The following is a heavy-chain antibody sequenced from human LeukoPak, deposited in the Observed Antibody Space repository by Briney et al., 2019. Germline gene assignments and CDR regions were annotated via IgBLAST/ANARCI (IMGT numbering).Heavy chain of an antibody. J-gene: IGHJ3*02. Sequence: AGGSPRLSCATSGFTFRSYAMIWVRQAPERGLQWVSGISGSGTYYADFAKGRFTISRDNSKNTLYLQMNSLRAEDTATYYCARDPNGDYIGAFDMWGQGTMVTVS. D-gene: IGHD4-17*01. V-gene: IGHV3-23*01. CDR1: GFTFRSYA. CDR3: ARDPNGDYIGAFDM. CDR2: ISGSGT.